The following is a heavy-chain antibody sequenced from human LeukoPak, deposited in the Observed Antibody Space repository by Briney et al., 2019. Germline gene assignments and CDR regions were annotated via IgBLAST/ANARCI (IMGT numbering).Heavy chain of an antibody. V-gene: IGHV4-39*01. D-gene: IGHD3-10*01. CDR2: VYYSGRT. CDR1: GGSISSSSYY. J-gene: IGHJ6*03. Sequence: ASETLSLTCTVSGGSISSSSYYWGWIRQSPGKGLEWIGSVYYSGRTYYNPSLKSRVTISVDTSKNQFSLKLSSVTAADTAVYYCARRRDYYYMDVWGKGTTVTVSS. CDR3: ARRRDYYYMDV.